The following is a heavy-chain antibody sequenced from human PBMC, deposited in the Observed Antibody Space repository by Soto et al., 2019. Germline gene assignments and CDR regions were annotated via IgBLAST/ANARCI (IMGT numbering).Heavy chain of an antibody. CDR2: IFYNGIT. CDR3: ARRRARSPRFFDY. V-gene: IGHV4-61*01. CDR1: GCSVNNGYYY. D-gene: IGHD1-26*01. Sequence: QVQLQESGPGLVKPSKTLSLTCTVSGCSVNNGYYYWNWIRQSPGKGLEWIGFIFYNGITNYSPSLRSRATISLDTSKNQVSLHPTSVTAADTAVYYCARRRARSPRFFDYLGQGILVTVSS. J-gene: IGHJ4*02.